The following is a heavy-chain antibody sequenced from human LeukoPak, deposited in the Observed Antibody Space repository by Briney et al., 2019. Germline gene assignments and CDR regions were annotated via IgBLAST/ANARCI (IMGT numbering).Heavy chain of an antibody. J-gene: IGHJ4*02. D-gene: IGHD6-6*01. CDR1: GGSISSYY. CDR3: AGSIAARRGFDY. CDR2: IYTGGST. Sequence: SETLSLTCTVSGGSISSYYWSWIRQPAGKGLEWIGRIYTGGSTNYNPSLKSRVTMSVDTSKNQFSLKLSSVTAADTAVYYCAGSIAARRGFDYWGQGTLVTVSS. V-gene: IGHV4-4*07.